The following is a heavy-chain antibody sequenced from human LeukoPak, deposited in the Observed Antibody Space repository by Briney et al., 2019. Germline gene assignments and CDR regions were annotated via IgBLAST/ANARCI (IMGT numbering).Heavy chain of an antibody. CDR3: ARDPRPVGYCGSTSCYTGWFDP. Sequence: GGSLRLSCAASGFTFSSYAMHWVRQAPGKGLEYVSAISSNGGSTYYANSVKGRFTISRDNSKNTLYLQMGSLRAEDMAVYYCARDPRPVGYCGSTSCYTGWFDPWGQGTLVTVSS. J-gene: IGHJ5*02. D-gene: IGHD2-2*02. CDR2: ISSNGGST. CDR1: GFTFSSYA. V-gene: IGHV3-64*01.